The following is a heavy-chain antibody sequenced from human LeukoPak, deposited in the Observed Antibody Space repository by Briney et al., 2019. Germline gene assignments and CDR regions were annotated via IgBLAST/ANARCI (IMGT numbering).Heavy chain of an antibody. Sequence: SETLSLTCSVSGDSISLSFYYWGWIRQPPGKALEWIGCVYYSGTTSYNPSLKSRVTISVDMSKNHFSLRLGSVTAADTAMYYCARGTLYRGWSYYLDFWGQGSQVTVSS. D-gene: IGHD6-19*01. V-gene: IGHV4-39*07. CDR3: ARGTLYRGWSYYLDF. CDR1: GDSISLSFYY. CDR2: VYYSGTT. J-gene: IGHJ4*02.